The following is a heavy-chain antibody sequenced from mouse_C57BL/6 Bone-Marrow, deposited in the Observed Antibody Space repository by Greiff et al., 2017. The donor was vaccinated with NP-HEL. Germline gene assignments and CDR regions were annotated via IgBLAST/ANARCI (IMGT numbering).Heavy chain of an antibody. Sequence: VMLVESGPELVRPGASVKISCKAPGYTFTSHWMQWVRQRPGQGLEWIGEIFPGSGSTYYNEKFKGKATLTVDNSSSPAYMHLSSLTSESSAVYCCARSGNYYGSSYVFYAMDYWGQGTSVTVSS. D-gene: IGHD1-1*01. CDR3: ARSGNYYGSSYVFYAMDY. CDR2: IFPGSGST. J-gene: IGHJ4*01. CDR1: GYTFTSHW. V-gene: IGHV1-56*01.